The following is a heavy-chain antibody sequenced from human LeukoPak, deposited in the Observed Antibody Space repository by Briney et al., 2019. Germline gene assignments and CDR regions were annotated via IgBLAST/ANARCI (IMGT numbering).Heavy chain of an antibody. J-gene: IGHJ5*02. Sequence: PSETLSLTCTVPGGSITGHYWNWIRQSPGKGLEWIGYIYYSGTIKYNPSLESRVTISVDTSKNQFSLTLSSVTAADTAMYYCARGEDYKSSRFDPWGQGTLVTVSS. CDR3: ARGEDYKSSRFDP. V-gene: IGHV4-59*11. D-gene: IGHD4-11*01. CDR2: IYYSGTI. CDR1: GGSITGHY.